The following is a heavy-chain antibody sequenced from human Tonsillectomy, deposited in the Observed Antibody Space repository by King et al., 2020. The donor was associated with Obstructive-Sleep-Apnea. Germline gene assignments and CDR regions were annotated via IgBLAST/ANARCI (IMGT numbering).Heavy chain of an antibody. CDR3: ARRSTKCYRCFDY. CDR1: GYTFTNYD. V-gene: IGHV1-8*01. D-gene: IGHD2-2*01. J-gene: IGHJ4*02. Sequence: VQLVESGAEVKKPGASVKVSCKASGYTFTNYDINWVRQATGQGPEWMGWMNPNSGNTVYAQRFQDRVTMTTNTSIRTAYMELSSLKSEDTAVYYCARRSTKCYRCFDYWGQGTLVTVSS. CDR2: MNPNSGNT.